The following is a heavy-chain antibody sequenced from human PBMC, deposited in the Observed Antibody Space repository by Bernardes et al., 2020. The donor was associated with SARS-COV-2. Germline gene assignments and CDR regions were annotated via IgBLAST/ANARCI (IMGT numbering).Heavy chain of an antibody. CDR1: GDSINSASYR. CDR3: ARGSSTFGGVIVK. D-gene: IGHD3-16*02. V-gene: IGHV4-39*07. J-gene: IGHJ4*02. CDR2: LSYGGNT. Sequence: SETLSLTCSVSGDSINSASYRWGWIRQAPGKGLEWIGSLSYGGNTYYTPSLRSRVTISVDTSKNQFSLKLSSVTAADTAVYYCARGSSTFGGVIVKWGQGTLVTVSS.